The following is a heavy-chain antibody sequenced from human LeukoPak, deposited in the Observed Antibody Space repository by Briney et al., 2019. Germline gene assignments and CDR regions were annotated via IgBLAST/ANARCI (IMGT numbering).Heavy chain of an antibody. Sequence: SETLSLTCTVSGGSISSGDYYWSWIRQPPGKGLEWIGYIYYSGSTYYNPSLKSRITISVDTSKNQFSLKLSSVTAADTAVYYCAKDSGSYFVVGAFDIWGQGAMVTVSS. D-gene: IGHD1-26*01. V-gene: IGHV4-30-4*01. CDR3: AKDSGSYFVVGAFDI. J-gene: IGHJ3*02. CDR2: IYYSGST. CDR1: GGSISSGDYY.